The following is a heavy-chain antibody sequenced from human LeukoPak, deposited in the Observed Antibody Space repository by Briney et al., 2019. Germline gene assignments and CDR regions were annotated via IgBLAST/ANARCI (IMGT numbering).Heavy chain of an antibody. Sequence: GGSLRLSCAASGFTFSSYAMSWVRQAPGKGLEWVSYISSSSSTIYYAGSVKGRFTISRDNAKNSLYLQMNSLRAEDTAVYYCARDEQWLVDPDAFDIWGQGTMVTVSS. CDR3: ARDEQWLVDPDAFDI. D-gene: IGHD6-19*01. J-gene: IGHJ3*02. CDR1: GFTFSSYA. V-gene: IGHV3-48*01. CDR2: ISSSSSTI.